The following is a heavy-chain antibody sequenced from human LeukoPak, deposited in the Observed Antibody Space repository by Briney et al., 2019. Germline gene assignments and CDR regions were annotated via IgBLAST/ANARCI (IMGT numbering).Heavy chain of an antibody. CDR2: ISGSGGST. CDR1: GFTFSTYT. J-gene: IGHJ4*02. Sequence: GGSLRLSCAASGFTFSTYTMNWVRQAPGKGLEWVSAISGSGGSTYYADSVKGRFTISRDNSKNTLYLQMNSLRAEDTAVYYCAKDSSITMVRGPPPYYFDYWGQGTLVTVSS. CDR3: AKDSSITMVRGPPPYYFDY. D-gene: IGHD3-10*01. V-gene: IGHV3-23*01.